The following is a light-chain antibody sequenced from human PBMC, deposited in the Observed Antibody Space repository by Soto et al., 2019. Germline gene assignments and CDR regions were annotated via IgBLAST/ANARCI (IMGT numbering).Light chain of an antibody. CDR2: EGI. J-gene: IGLJ1*01. V-gene: IGLV2-23*01. CDR3: CSYVGATTYV. Sequence: QSARTHPGSVCWSPGHSITISCSGTSSNIGGYNVVSWYQQHPGKAPKVIVYEGIKRPSGVSDRFSGSTSGSTASLTISGLQAEEQAEYYCCSYVGATTYVFGSGTKVTV. CDR1: SSNIGGYNV.